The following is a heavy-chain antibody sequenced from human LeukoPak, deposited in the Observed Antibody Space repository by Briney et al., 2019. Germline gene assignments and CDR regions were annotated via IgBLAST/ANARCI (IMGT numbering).Heavy chain of an antibody. CDR2: IKTKSDGGTT. Sequence: GGSLRLSCAASGFSFTNAYMTWVRQAPGKGLEWVGRIKTKSDGGTTDYVAPVQGRFTISRDDSKDTLYLQMNSLKTEDTAVYYCTAASEDFWGQGILLTVSS. CDR1: GFSFTNAY. V-gene: IGHV3-15*01. CDR3: TAASEDF. J-gene: IGHJ4*02. D-gene: IGHD2/OR15-2a*01.